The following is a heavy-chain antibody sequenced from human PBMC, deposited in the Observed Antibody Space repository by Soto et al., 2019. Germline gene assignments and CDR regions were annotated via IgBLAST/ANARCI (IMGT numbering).Heavy chain of an antibody. CDR1: GGTFSSYA. CDR3: ARIYYYDSSGYYYYGMDV. J-gene: IGHJ6*02. CDR2: IIPIFGTA. Sequence: ASVKVSCKASGGTFSSYAISWVRQAPGQGLEWMGGIIPIFGTANYAQKFQGRVTITADESTSTAYMELSSLRSEDTAVYYCARIYYYDSSGYYYYGMDVWGQGTTVTVSS. V-gene: IGHV1-69*13. D-gene: IGHD3-22*01.